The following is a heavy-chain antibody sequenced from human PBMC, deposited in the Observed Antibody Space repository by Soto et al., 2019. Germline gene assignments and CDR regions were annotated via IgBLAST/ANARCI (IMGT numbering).Heavy chain of an antibody. D-gene: IGHD5-12*01. Sequence: PSETLSLTCAVYGGSFSGYYWSWIRQPPGKGLEWIGEINHSGSTNYNPSLKSRVTISVDTSKNQFSLKLSSVTAADTAVYYCARGGYSGYETLDYWGQGTLVTVS. CDR3: ARGGYSGYETLDY. CDR1: GGSFSGYY. CDR2: INHSGST. J-gene: IGHJ4*02. V-gene: IGHV4-34*01.